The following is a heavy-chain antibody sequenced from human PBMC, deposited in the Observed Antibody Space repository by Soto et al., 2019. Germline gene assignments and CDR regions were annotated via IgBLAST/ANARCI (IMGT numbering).Heavy chain of an antibody. CDR1: GFTFSSYA. D-gene: IGHD6-13*01. J-gene: IGHJ5*02. CDR3: AKSSSWYLNWFDP. Sequence: EVPLLESGGGLVQPGGSLRLSCAASGFTFSSYAMSWVRQAPGKGLEWVSAISGSGGSTYYADSVKGRFTISRDNSKNTLYLQMNSLRAEDTAVYYFAKSSSWYLNWFDPGGQGTLVTVSS. V-gene: IGHV3-23*01. CDR2: ISGSGGST.